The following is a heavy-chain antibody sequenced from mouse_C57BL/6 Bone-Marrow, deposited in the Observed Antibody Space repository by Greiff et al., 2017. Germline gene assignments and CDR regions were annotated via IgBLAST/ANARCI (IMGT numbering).Heavy chain of an antibody. V-gene: IGHV2-6-1*01. D-gene: IGHD4-1*01. CDR1: GFSLTSYG. J-gene: IGHJ4*01. Sequence: QVQLKESGPGLVAPSQSLSITCTVSGFSLTSYGVHWVRQPPGKGLEWLVVIWSDGSTTYNSALKSRLSISKDNSKSQVFLKMNSLQTDDTAMYYCARQANWDFYYYAMDYWGQGTSVTVSS. CDR2: IWSDGST. CDR3: ARQANWDFYYYAMDY.